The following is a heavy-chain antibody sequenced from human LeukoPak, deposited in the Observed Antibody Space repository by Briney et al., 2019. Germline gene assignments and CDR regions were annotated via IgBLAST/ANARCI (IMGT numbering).Heavy chain of an antibody. CDR3: ARALAGGDYVSPDY. CDR1: GITFSTYS. D-gene: IGHD4-17*01. V-gene: IGHV3-48*01. J-gene: IGHJ4*02. Sequence: GGSLRLSCVASGITFSTYSMNWVRQAPGKGLEWVSHISSFSGTINYADSVKGRFTISRDNAKNSLYLQMNSLRAEDTAVYYCARALAGGDYVSPDYWGQGTLVTVSS. CDR2: ISSFSGTI.